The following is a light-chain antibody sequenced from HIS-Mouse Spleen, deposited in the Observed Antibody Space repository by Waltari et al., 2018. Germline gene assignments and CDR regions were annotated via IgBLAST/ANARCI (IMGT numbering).Light chain of an antibody. CDR2: DDS. J-gene: IGLJ1*01. CDR3: QVWDRSGDRV. V-gene: IGLV3-21*02. Sequence: SYVLTQPPSVSVAPGQTARITCGGNNIGSKSVHWYQQKPGQAPVLVVYDDSDRPSGFTERFSRSNSVTTATLTISGLEAGDEVDSHCQVWDRSGDRVFATGTQVTVL. CDR1: NIGSKS.